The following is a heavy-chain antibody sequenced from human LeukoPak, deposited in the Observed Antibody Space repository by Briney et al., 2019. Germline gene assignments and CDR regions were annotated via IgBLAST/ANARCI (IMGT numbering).Heavy chain of an antibody. J-gene: IGHJ4*02. CDR3: ARKRPNYFDY. Sequence: QPGGSLRLSCAASGFTFSFNSMHWVRQGPGKGLVWVSRIKRDGSGATYADSVKGRVTISRDNAKNTLYLQMNSLRAEDTAVYYCARKRPNYFDYWGQGTLVTVSS. V-gene: IGHV3-74*01. CDR2: IKRDGSGA. CDR1: GFTFSFNS.